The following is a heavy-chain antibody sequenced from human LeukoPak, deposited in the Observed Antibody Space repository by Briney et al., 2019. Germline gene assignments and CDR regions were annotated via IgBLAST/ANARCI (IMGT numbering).Heavy chain of an antibody. CDR2: ISAYNGNT. Sequence: ASVKVSCKASGYTFTSYAMHWVRQAPGQRLEWMGWISAYNGNTNYAQKLQGRVTMTTDTSTSTAYMELRSLRSDDTAVYYCARAPVLLWFGELFFRNWFDPWGQGTLVTVSS. V-gene: IGHV1-18*01. J-gene: IGHJ5*02. CDR1: GYTFTSYA. D-gene: IGHD3-10*01. CDR3: ARAPVLLWFGELFFRNWFDP.